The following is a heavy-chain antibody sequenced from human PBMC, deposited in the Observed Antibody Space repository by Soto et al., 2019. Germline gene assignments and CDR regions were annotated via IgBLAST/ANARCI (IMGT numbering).Heavy chain of an antibody. CDR3: ASGSDLYCTSTSFSLLWFDP. V-gene: IGHV1-2*02. CDR2: INPNSGGT. CDR1: GYTFTGYY. Sequence: ASVKVSCKASGYTFTGYYMHWVRQAPGQGLEWMGWINPNSGGTNYAQKFQGRVTMTRDTSISTAYMELSRLRSDDTAVYYCASGSDLYCTSTSFSLLWFDPWGQGTLVTVSS. D-gene: IGHD2-2*01. J-gene: IGHJ5*02.